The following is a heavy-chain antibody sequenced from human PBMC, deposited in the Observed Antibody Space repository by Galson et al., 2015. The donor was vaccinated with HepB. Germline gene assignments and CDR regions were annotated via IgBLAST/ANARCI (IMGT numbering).Heavy chain of an antibody. D-gene: IGHD5-18*01. V-gene: IGHV3-33*01. CDR1: GFTFGSYG. Sequence: SLRLSCAASGFTFGSYGMHWVRQAPGKGLEWVAVIWYDGSNKYYADSVKGRFTISRDNSKNTLYLQMNSLRAEDTAVYYCAREREQTAMVPKPLLDYWGQGTLVTVSS. J-gene: IGHJ4*02. CDR2: IWYDGSNK. CDR3: AREREQTAMVPKPLLDY.